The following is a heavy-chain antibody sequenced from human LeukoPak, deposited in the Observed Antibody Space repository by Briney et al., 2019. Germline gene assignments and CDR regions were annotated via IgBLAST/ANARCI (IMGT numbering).Heavy chain of an antibody. V-gene: IGHV1-2*02. CDR3: ARVLTGYSCLY. Sequence: ASVKVSCKASGYTFTSYGISWVRQAPGQGLEWMGWINPNSGGTNYAQKFQGRVTMTRDTSISTAYMELSRLRSDDTAVYYCARVLTGYSCLYWGQGTLVTVSS. D-gene: IGHD3-9*01. CDR2: INPNSGGT. J-gene: IGHJ4*02. CDR1: GYTFTSYG.